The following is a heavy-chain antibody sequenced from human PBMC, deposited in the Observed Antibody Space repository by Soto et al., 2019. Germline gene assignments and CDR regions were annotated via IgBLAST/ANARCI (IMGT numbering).Heavy chain of an antibody. CDR2: FDPEDGET. V-gene: IGHV1-24*01. Sequence: ASVKVSCKVSGYTLTELSMHWVRQAPGKGLEWMGGFDPEDGETIYAQKFQGRVTMTEDTSTDTAYMELSSLRSEDTAVYYCATPQTFIVATIAAFDIWGQGTMVTVSS. D-gene: IGHD5-12*01. CDR1: GYTLTELS. J-gene: IGHJ3*02. CDR3: ATPQTFIVATIAAFDI.